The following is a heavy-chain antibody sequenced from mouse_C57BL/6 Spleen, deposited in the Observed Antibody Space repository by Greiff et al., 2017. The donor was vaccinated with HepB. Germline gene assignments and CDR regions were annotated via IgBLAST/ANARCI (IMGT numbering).Heavy chain of an antibody. Sequence: EVKLQESGPGLVKPSQSLSLTCSVTGYSITSGYYWNWIRQFPGNKLEWMGYISYDGSNNYNPSLKNRISITRDTSKNQFFLKLNSVTTEDTATYYCARAGGSLYWYFDVWGTGTTVTVSS. CDR3: ARAGGSLYWYFDV. CDR1: GYSITSGYY. CDR2: ISYDGSN. V-gene: IGHV3-6*01. D-gene: IGHD1-1*01. J-gene: IGHJ1*03.